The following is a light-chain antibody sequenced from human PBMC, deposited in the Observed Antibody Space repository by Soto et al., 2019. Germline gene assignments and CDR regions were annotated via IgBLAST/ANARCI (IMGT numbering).Light chain of an antibody. J-gene: IGKJ4*01. CDR1: QGISSW. CDR2: GAS. CDR3: QQSNSLPLT. V-gene: IGKV1-12*01. Sequence: DLQTSKSPAVSASVADRVTITCRASQGISSWLAWYQQKPGKAPKLLIYGASSLESGVPARFSGSGSGTDFTLTISSLQPEDFATYYCQQSNSLPLTFGGGTKVDIK.